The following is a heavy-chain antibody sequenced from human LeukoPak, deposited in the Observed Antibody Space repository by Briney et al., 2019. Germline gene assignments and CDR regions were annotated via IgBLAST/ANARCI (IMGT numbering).Heavy chain of an antibody. V-gene: IGHV1-46*01. J-gene: IGHJ4*02. CDR1: GYTFTSHY. CDR3: ARDPQTYYFDY. CDR2: INPSGGST. Sequence: ASVTVSCKASGYTFTSHYMHWVRQAPGQGLEWMGIINPSGGSTNYAQKFQGRVTMTRDTSTSTVYMELSSLRSEDTAVYYCARDPQTYYFDYWGQGTLVTVSS.